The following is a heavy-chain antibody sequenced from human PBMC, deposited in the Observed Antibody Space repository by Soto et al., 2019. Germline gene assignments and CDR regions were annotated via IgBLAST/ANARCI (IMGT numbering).Heavy chain of an antibody. CDR2: IYHSGST. V-gene: IGHV4-4*02. J-gene: IGHJ4*02. Sequence: QVQLQESGPGLVKPSGTLSLTCAVSGGSISSSNWWSWVRQPPGKELEWIGEIYHSGSTNYNPSLTSRDTISVDKSTNQFSLKLRSVTAADTAVYYCARVWGERNFDYWGQGTLVTVSS. CDR3: ARVWGERNFDY. CDR1: GGSISSSNW. D-gene: IGHD3-16*01.